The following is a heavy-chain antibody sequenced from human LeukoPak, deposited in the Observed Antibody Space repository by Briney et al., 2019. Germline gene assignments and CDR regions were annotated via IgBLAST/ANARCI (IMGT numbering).Heavy chain of an antibody. CDR2: IRYDGIDQ. CDR3: AKDRRKWELLPDY. D-gene: IGHD1-26*01. Sequence: HTGGSLGLSCAASGFTFNNFDMFWVRQAPGKGLEWVAFIRYDGIDQYYPDSVKGRFTISRDNSENTLYQQMNSLRADDTAVYYCAKDRRKWELLPDYWGQGTLVTVSS. CDR1: GFTFNNFD. J-gene: IGHJ4*02. V-gene: IGHV3-30*02.